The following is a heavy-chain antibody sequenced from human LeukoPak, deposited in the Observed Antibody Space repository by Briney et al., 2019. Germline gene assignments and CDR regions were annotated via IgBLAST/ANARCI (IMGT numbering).Heavy chain of an antibody. CDR1: GGSFSGYY. CDR3: ARAEQWLAFDY. D-gene: IGHD6-19*01. V-gene: IGHV4-34*01. Sequence: SETLSLTCAVYGGSFSGYYWSWIRQPPGKGLEWIGEINHSGSTNYNPSLKSRVTISVDTSKNQFSLKLSSVTAADTAVYYCARAEQWLAFDYWGLGTLVTVSS. J-gene: IGHJ4*02. CDR2: INHSGST.